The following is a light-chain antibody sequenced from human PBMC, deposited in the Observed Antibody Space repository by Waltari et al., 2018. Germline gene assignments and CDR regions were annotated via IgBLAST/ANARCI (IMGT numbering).Light chain of an antibody. V-gene: IGKV3-20*01. J-gene: IGKJ1*01. CDR3: QNHERLPAV. CDR2: GAS. Sequence: DIELTPSQGTLSLSPGERATLSCRASQSIGRYLIWYQQKPGQAPRLLIYGASSRAAGIPDRFSGSGSGTDFSLTISRLEPEDFAVYYCQNHERLPAVFGQGTKVEIK. CDR1: QSIGRY.